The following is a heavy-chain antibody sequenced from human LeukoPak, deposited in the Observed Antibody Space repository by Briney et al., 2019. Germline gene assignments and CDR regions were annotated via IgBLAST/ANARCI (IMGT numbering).Heavy chain of an antibody. J-gene: IGHJ4*02. CDR2: INPNSAGT. V-gene: IGHV1-2*06. CDR1: GYTFIDYY. D-gene: IGHD3-22*01. Sequence: ASVKVSCKASGYTFIDYYMHWVRQAPGQGLEWMGQINPNSAGTNYAQEFQGRVTMTRDTSISTAYMELNRLRSDDTAVYYCARDLYYDSSGYTYFDYWGQGTLVTVSS. CDR3: ARDLYYDSSGYTYFDY.